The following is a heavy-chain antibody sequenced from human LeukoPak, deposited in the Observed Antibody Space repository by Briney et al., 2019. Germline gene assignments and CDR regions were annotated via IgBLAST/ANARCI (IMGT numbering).Heavy chain of an antibody. J-gene: IGHJ5*02. CDR3: ARDPGYYGSGSYPINWFDP. V-gene: IGHV1-24*01. D-gene: IGHD3-10*01. Sequence: VASVKVSCKVSGYTLTELSMHWVRQAPGKGLEWMGGFDPEVGKTIYAQKFQGRVTMTEDTSTDTAYMELSSLRSDDTAVYYCARDPGYYGSGSYPINWFDPWGQGTLVTVSS. CDR2: FDPEVGKT. CDR1: GYTLTELS.